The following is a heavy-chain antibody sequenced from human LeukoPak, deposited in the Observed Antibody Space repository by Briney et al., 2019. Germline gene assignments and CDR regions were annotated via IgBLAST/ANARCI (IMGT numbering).Heavy chain of an antibody. J-gene: IGHJ4*02. V-gene: IGHV3-23*01. D-gene: IGHD1-26*01. Sequence: GGSLRLSCAASGFVFNNYAMTWVRQAPGKGLQWVSNINDRGDERHYADSVKGRFTISRDNSRNTLFLQMGSLRAEDTAVYYCAKTQWKVGATDYFDYWGQGILVTVSS. CDR1: GFVFNNYA. CDR3: AKTQWKVGATDYFDY. CDR2: INDRGDER.